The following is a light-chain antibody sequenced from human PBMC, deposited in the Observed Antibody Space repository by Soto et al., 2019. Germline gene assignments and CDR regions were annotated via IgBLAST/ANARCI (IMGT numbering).Light chain of an antibody. V-gene: IGKV3-20*01. CDR3: QQYGRSVRS. Sequence: EVVLTQSPGTLSLSPVERATLSCRASQSISSSYFAWYQQKPGQAPRLLIYGASRRATGIPDRFSGSGSGKDFTFTISRLEPEDFAVYYCQQYGRSVRSFGGGTKVDIK. CDR1: QSISSSY. J-gene: IGKJ4*01. CDR2: GAS.